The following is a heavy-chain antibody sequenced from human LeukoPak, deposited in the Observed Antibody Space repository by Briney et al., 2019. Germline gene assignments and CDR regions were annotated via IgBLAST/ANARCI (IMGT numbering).Heavy chain of an antibody. CDR3: ARELNYDSSGYYFDY. Sequence: ASVTLSCKASGYTFTVYFMHWVRQAPGQGLEWMGWINPNSGGTNYAQKFQGRVTMTRDTSISTAYMELSRLRSDDTAVYYCARELNYDSSGYYFDYWGQGTLVTVSS. J-gene: IGHJ4*02. D-gene: IGHD3-22*01. CDR1: GYTFTVYF. V-gene: IGHV1-2*02. CDR2: INPNSGGT.